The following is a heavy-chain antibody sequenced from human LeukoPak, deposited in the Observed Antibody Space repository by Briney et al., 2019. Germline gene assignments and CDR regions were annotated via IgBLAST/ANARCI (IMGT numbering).Heavy chain of an antibody. CDR1: GGSISSYY. CDR2: IYTSGST. CDR3: AREGSCGGDCYSVDY. D-gene: IGHD2-21*02. Sequence: PSETLSLTCTVSGGSISSYYWSWIRQPAGKGLEWIGRIYTSGSTNYNPSLKSRVTMSADTSKNQFSLKLSSVTAADTAVYYCAREGSCGGDCYSVDYWGQGTLVTVSS. V-gene: IGHV4-4*07. J-gene: IGHJ4*02.